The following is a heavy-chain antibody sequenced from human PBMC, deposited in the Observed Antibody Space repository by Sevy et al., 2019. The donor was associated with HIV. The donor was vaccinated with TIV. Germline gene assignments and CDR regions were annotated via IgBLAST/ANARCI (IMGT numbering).Heavy chain of an antibody. CDR3: SRDLRLRGYSYGCLDY. CDR1: GYTFTGQY. V-gene: IGHV1-2*02. J-gene: IGHJ4*02. D-gene: IGHD5-18*01. Sequence: ASLKVSCKASGYTFTGQYIHWVRQAPGQGLEWMGWINPNSGDTNYAQEFQGRVTMTRDTSISTAYMELSGLKSDDTAVYYCSRDLRLRGYSYGCLDYWGQGTLVTVSS. CDR2: INPNSGDT.